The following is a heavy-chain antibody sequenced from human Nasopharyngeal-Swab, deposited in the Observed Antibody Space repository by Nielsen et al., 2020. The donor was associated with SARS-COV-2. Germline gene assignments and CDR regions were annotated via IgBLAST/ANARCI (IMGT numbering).Heavy chain of an antibody. CDR2: ISGSGGST. CDR1: GFTFSSYA. CDR3: AKKLSSGWYGPFDY. Sequence: GESLKISCAASGFTFSSYAMSWVRQAPGKGLEWVSAISGSGGSTYYADSVKGRFTISRDNSENTLYLQMNSLRAEDTAVYYCAKKLSSGWYGPFDYWGQGTLVTVSS. V-gene: IGHV3-23*01. D-gene: IGHD6-19*01. J-gene: IGHJ4*02.